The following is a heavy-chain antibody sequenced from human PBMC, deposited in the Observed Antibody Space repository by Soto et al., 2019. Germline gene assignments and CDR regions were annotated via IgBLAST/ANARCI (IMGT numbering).Heavy chain of an antibody. D-gene: IGHD6-19*01. V-gene: IGHV3-23*01. CDR2: ISGSGGST. CDR1: GFTFSSYA. CDR3: AKSSGWYFDFFDY. Sequence: EVPLLESGGGLVQPGGSLRLSCAASGFTFSSYAMSWVRQAPGKGLEWVSAISGSGGSTYYADSVKGRFTISRDNSKNTPYLQMNSLRAEDTAVYYCAKSSGWYFDFFDYWGQGTLVTVSS. J-gene: IGHJ4*02.